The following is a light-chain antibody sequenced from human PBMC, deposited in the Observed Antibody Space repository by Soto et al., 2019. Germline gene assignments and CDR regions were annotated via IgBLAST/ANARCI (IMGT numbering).Light chain of an antibody. CDR2: GAS. J-gene: IGKJ2*01. CDR3: LQDYNYPFT. CDR1: QDIRKD. Sequence: AIQMTQSPSSLSASVGDRVTITCRASQDIRKDLAWYQQKPGKAPQILIYGASTLQTGVASRFGGGGSATDFTLTISSLQPEDSAAYYCLQDYNYPFTFGQGTKLDIK. V-gene: IGKV1-6*01.